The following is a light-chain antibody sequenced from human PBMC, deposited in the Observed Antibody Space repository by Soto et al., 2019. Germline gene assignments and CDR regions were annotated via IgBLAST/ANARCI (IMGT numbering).Light chain of an antibody. CDR2: GNS. V-gene: IGLV1-40*01. Sequence: QSVLTQPPSVSGAPGQRVTISCTGSSSNIGAGYDVHWYQQLPGTAPKLLMYGNSNRPSGVPDRFSGSKSGTSASLAITGLQAEDEADYYCQSYDTSRSVVFGGGTKVTVL. CDR3: QSYDTSRSVV. J-gene: IGLJ2*01. CDR1: SSNIGAGYD.